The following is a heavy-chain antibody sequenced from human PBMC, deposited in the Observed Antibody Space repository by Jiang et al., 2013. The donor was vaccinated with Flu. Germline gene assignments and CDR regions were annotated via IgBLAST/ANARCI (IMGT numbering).Heavy chain of an antibody. D-gene: IGHD5-18*01. J-gene: IGHJ4*02. CDR1: GGTFYA. CDR3: AGNMDTTMVSDF. Sequence: QSGAEVKKPGSSVKVSCKTSGGTFYAISWVRQAPGQGLECLGRSIPMLGMTNYAQKFRGRVTITADRTTTTTYMEMSSLTSEDTAIYYCAGNMDTTMVSDFWGQGTLVTVS. CDR2: SIPMLGMT. V-gene: IGHV1-69*02.